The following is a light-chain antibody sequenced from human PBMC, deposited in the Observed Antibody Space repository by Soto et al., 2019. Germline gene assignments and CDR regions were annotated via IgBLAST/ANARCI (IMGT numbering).Light chain of an antibody. CDR1: QSVSDT. CDR2: GAS. Sequence: EVVFTQSPCTLSLSPGERATLSCRASQSVSDTLAWYQQKPGQAPRLLIHGASTRATGFPARFSGSGSGTDFTLTISSLQSEDFAVYYCQQYNNWPWTFGQG. J-gene: IGKJ1*01. V-gene: IGKV3-15*01. CDR3: QQYNNWPWT.